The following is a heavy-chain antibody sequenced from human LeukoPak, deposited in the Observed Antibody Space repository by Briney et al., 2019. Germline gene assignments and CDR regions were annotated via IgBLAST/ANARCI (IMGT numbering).Heavy chain of an antibody. D-gene: IGHD6-13*01. CDR3: ASGEQLDHLGYYYYYMDV. J-gene: IGHJ6*03. Sequence: SETLSHTCTVSGGSISSYYWSWIRQPPGKGLEWIGYIYYSGSTNYNPSLKSRVTISVDTSKNQFSLKLSSVTAADTAVYYCASGEQLDHLGYYYYYMDVWGKGTTVTVSS. CDR2: IYYSGST. CDR1: GGSISSYY. V-gene: IGHV4-59*12.